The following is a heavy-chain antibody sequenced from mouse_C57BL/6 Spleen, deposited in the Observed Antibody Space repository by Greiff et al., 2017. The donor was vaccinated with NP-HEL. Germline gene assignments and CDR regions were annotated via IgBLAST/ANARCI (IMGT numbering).Heavy chain of an antibody. CDR1: GFSLTSYG. CDR2: IWGVGST. CDR3: SMITTGFAY. J-gene: IGHJ3*01. Sequence: VQLQESGPGLVAPSQSLSITCTVSGFSLTSYGVDWVRQSPGKGLEWLGVIWGVGSTNYNSALKSRLSISKDNSKSQVFLKMNSLQTDDTAMYYCSMITTGFAYWGQGTLVTVSA. D-gene: IGHD2-4*01. V-gene: IGHV2-6*01.